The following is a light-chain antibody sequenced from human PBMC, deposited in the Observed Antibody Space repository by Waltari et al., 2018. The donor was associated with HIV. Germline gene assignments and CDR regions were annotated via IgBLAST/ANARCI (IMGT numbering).Light chain of an antibody. CDR1: QGISRW. CDR3: QQANSFPRT. J-gene: IGKJ4*01. Sequence: DIQLTQSPSAVSASVGDRVTISCRASQGISRWLAWYQHRPGKAPKFLIYGASTVQGGVPSRLSGSGSGTDFTLTISNLQPEDFATYYWQQANSFPRTFGGGTKVEI. CDR2: GAS. V-gene: IGKV1-12*01.